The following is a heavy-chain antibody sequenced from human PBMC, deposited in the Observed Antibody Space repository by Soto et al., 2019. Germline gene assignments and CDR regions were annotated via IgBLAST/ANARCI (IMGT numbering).Heavy chain of an antibody. CDR1: GYPVTAYY. V-gene: IGHV1-2*02. D-gene: IGHD3-3*01. Sequence: QLHLVQSGAVVKKPGASVTVSCSASGYPVTAYYMHWVRQAPGRGLEWMGGINPATGAAKYTQTFQGRVTMTRDTSTSTVLMELSGLTSGDTAVFSCARGGGVGVAGSAAFDMWGQGTLVTVSS. CDR2: INPATGAA. CDR3: ARGGGVGVAGSAAFDM. J-gene: IGHJ3*02.